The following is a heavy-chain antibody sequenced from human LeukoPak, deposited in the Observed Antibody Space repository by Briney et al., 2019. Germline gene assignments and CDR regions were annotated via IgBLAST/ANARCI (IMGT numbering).Heavy chain of an antibody. CDR3: ARDRYSGSYTFGY. V-gene: IGHV3-33*01. CDR1: GFTFSSYG. J-gene: IGHJ4*02. CDR2: IWYDGSNK. Sequence: PGGSLRLSCAASGFTFSSYGMHWVRQAPGKGLEWVAVIWYDGSNKYYADSVKGRFTISRDNSKNTLYLQMNSLRAEDTAVYYCARDRYSGSYTFGYWGQGTLVTVSS. D-gene: IGHD1-26*01.